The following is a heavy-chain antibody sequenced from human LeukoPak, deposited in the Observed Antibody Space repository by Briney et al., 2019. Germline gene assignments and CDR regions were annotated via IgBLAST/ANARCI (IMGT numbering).Heavy chain of an antibody. CDR3: ASGLEGYFDP. V-gene: IGHV1-69*04. J-gene: IGHJ5*02. CDR1: GGTFSSYA. CDR2: TIPILGIA. D-gene: IGHD3/OR15-3a*01. Sequence: ASVKVSCKASGGTFSSYAISWVRQAPGQGLEWMGRTIPILGIANYAQKFQGRVTITADKSTSTAYMELSSLRSEDTAVYYCASGLEGYFDPWGQGTLVTVSS.